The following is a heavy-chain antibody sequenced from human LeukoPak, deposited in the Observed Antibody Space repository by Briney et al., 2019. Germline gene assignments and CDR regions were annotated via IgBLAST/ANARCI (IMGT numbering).Heavy chain of an antibody. CDR1: GGSISSSSYY. J-gene: IGHJ4*02. V-gene: IGHV4-39*07. CDR3: ASLLSEGGDCYSDY. Sequence: PSETLSLTCTVSGGSISSSSYYWGWLRQPPGKGLAWIGSIYYSGSTYYNPSLKSRVTISVDTSKNQFSLKLSSVTAADTAAYYCASLLSEGGDCYSDYWGQGTLVTVSS. CDR2: IYYSGST. D-gene: IGHD2-21*02.